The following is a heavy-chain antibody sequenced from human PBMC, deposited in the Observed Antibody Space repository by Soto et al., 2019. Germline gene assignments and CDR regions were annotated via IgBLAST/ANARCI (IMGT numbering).Heavy chain of an antibody. J-gene: IGHJ4*02. CDR2: IYPGDSDT. Sequence: GEALKISWTGSGYSFSTYWIALVRQVPGKGLELIGIIYPGDSDTRYSPSFQCQVTISADTSTKTAYLQWSSMKASETAIYSCARLPQFLWFRALSSRAYCFNYWGPGTLVTVSS. V-gene: IGHV5-51*01. D-gene: IGHD3-10*01. CDR1: GYSFSTYW. CDR3: ARLPQFLWFRALSSRAYCFNY.